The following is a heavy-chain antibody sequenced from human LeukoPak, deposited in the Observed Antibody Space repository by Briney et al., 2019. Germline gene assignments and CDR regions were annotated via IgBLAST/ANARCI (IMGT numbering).Heavy chain of an antibody. D-gene: IGHD6-13*01. CDR2: INHSGST. CDR1: GGSFSGYY. Sequence: KSSETLSLTCAVYGGSFSGYYWSWIRQPPGKGLEWIGEINHSGSTNYNPSLRSRVTISGDTSKKQFSLKLSSVTAADTAVYYCARASMAAAGRSIDYWGQGTLVTVSS. J-gene: IGHJ4*02. V-gene: IGHV4-34*01. CDR3: ARASMAAAGRSIDY.